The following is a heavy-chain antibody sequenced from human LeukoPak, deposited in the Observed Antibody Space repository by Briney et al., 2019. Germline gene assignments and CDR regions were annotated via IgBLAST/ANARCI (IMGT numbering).Heavy chain of an antibody. CDR3: AKDRNSGSYSSPFDY. CDR1: GFTFSGYG. V-gene: IGHV3-30*18. D-gene: IGHD1-26*01. J-gene: IGHJ4*02. Sequence: GGSLRLSCAASGFTFSGYGMHWVRQAPGKGLEWVAVISYDGSNKYYADSVKGRFTISRDNSKNTLYLQMNSLRAEDTAVYYCAKDRNSGSYSSPFDYWGQGTLVTVSS. CDR2: ISYDGSNK.